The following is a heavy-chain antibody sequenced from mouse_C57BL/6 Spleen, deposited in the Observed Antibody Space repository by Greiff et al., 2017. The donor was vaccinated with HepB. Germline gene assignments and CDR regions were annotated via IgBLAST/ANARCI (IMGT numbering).Heavy chain of an antibody. CDR2: IDPSDSYT. CDR1: GYTFTSYW. Sequence: QVQLQQPGAELVMPGASVKLSCKASGYTFTSYWMHWVKQRPGQGLEWIGEIDPSDSYTNYNQKFEGKSTLTVDKSSSTAYMQLSSLTSEDSAVYYCARGGVYFDYWGKGTTLTVSS. J-gene: IGHJ2*01. CDR3: ARGGVYFDY. V-gene: IGHV1-69*01.